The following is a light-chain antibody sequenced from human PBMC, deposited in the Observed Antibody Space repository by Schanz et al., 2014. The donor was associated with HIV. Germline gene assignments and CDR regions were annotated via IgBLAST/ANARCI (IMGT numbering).Light chain of an antibody. V-gene: IGKV3-20*01. J-gene: IGKJ1*01. CDR3: QQYGSSRWT. CDR1: EFVSNY. CDR2: GAS. Sequence: EIVLTQSPATLSLSPGERASLSCRASEFVSNYLAWYQQKPGQAPRLLIYGASSRATGIPDRFSGSGSGTDFTLTISRLEPEDFAVYYCQQYGSSRWTFGQGTKVEIK.